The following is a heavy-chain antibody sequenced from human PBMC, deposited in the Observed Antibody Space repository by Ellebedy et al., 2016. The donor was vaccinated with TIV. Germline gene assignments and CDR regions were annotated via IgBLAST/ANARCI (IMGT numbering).Heavy chain of an antibody. Sequence: GESLKISCAASGFIFDDFGMHWVHQAPGKGLEWVSLISGDGTRTYYADSVKGRFTISRDNSKKSLYLQMNSLRSEDIALYYCAKDMAYNHGLWGMDVWGQGTTVTVSS. CDR1: GFIFDDFG. CDR2: ISGDGTRT. J-gene: IGHJ6*02. CDR3: AKDMAYNHGLWGMDV. V-gene: IGHV3-43*02. D-gene: IGHD5-24*01.